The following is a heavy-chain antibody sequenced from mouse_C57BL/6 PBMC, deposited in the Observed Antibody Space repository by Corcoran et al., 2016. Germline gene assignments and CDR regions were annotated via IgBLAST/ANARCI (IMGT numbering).Heavy chain of an antibody. D-gene: IGHD2-1*01. J-gene: IGHJ4*01. CDR3: ARLDYGNYVDYAMDY. CDR2: IVPGSGST. V-gene: IGHV1-9*01. CDR1: GYTFTGYW. Sequence: QVQLQQSGAELMKPGASVKLSCKATGYTFTGYWIEWVKQRPGHGLEWIGEIVPGSGSTNYNEKFKGKATFTADTSSNTAYMQLSSLTTEESAIYYCARLDYGNYVDYAMDYWGQGTSVTVSS.